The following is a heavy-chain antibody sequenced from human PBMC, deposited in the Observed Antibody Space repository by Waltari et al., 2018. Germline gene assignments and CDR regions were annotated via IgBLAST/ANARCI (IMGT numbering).Heavy chain of an antibody. CDR1: GYTFTDYF. V-gene: IGHV1-2*02. CDR3: ARDRRVDGVVDYDY. CDR2: INPRSGVT. J-gene: IGHJ4*02. D-gene: IGHD2-15*01. Sequence: QVQLVQSGAEVRKPGASVRVSCQASGYTFTDYFLHWFRHAPGQRLEGMGWINPRSGVTSYAQKFQGRVTMTRDRSFGTVYIDLSSLKSDDTALYYCARDRRVDGVVDYDYWGQGTLVTVSS.